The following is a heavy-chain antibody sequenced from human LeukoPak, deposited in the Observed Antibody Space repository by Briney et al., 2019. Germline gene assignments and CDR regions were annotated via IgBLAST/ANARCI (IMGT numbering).Heavy chain of an antibody. V-gene: IGHV1-18*01. J-gene: IGHJ4*02. CDR2: ISAYNGNT. CDR3: ARVQYCSGGSCPPDY. CDR1: GYTFTSYG. Sequence: EASVKVSCKASGYTFTSYGISWVRQAPGQGLEWMGWISAYNGNTNYAQKLQGRVTMTTDTSTSTAYMELRSLRSDDTAVYYCARVQYCSGGSCPPDYWGQGTLVTVSS. D-gene: IGHD2-15*01.